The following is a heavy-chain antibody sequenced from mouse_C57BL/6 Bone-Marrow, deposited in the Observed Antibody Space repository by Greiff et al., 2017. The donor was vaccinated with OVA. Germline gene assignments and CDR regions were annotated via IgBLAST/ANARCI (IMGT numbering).Heavy chain of an antibody. J-gene: IGHJ1*03. CDR2: IYPGSGST. V-gene: IGHV1-55*01. CDR1: GYTFTSYW. Sequence: QVQLQQPGAELVKPGASVTMSCKASGYTFTSYWITWVKQRPGQGLEWIGDIYPGSGSTTYNEKFKSKATLTVNTSSSTAYMQLNSLTSEDSAVYYCARGYYGSSWYFDVWGTGTAVTVSS. CDR3: ARGYYGSSWYFDV. D-gene: IGHD1-1*01.